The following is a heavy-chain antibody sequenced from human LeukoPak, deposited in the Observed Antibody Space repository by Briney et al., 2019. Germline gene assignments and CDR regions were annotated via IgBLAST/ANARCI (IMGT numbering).Heavy chain of an antibody. CDR3: AREGSGWYDNFDY. V-gene: IGHV3-66*01. Sequence: GGSLRLSCTASGFIVSYSYMSWVRQAPGKGLEWVSLIYSGGSTFYSDSVKGRFTISRDNSKNTLYLQMNSLRAEDTAVYYCAREGSGWYDNFDYWGQGTLVTVSS. CDR1: GFIVSYSY. D-gene: IGHD6-19*01. CDR2: IYSGGST. J-gene: IGHJ4*02.